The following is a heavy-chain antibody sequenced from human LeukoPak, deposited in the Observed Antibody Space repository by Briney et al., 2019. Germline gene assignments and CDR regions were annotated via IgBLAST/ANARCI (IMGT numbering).Heavy chain of an antibody. CDR2: LSFDGSNE. CDR3: AREEHDYVWGSYRYYYYYGIDV. J-gene: IGHJ6*02. Sequence: GRSLRLSCAASGFTSSSYGMHWVRQSPGRGLEWVSFLSFDGSNEFYADSLKGRFTISRDNSKDTLYLQMDSLRAEDTALYYCAREEHDYVWGSYRYYYYYGIDVWGQGTTVTVSS. V-gene: IGHV3-30*03. CDR1: GFTSSSYG. D-gene: IGHD3-16*02.